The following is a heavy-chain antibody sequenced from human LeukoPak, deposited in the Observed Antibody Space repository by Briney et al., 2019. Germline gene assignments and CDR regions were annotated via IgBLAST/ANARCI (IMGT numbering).Heavy chain of an antibody. V-gene: IGHV3-23*01. J-gene: IGHJ4*02. CDR1: GFTFNNYA. Sequence: GGSLRLSCAASGFTFNNYAMSWVRQTPGKGLEWVSSSTRSAEETYHADSVKGRFTISRDNSKNTLYLQMNSLRAEDTAVYYCAAGDSSGYYPRTINWGQGTLVTVSS. CDR3: AAGDSSGYYPRTIN. D-gene: IGHD3-22*01. CDR2: STRSAEET.